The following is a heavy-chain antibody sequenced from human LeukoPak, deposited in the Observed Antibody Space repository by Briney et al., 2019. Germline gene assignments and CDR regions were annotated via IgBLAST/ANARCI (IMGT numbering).Heavy chain of an antibody. CDR3: ASSMGVGYCSSTSCGSFDY. Sequence: PGGSLRLSCAASGFTFNSYSMNWVRQAPGKGLEWVSSISSSSSYIYYADSVKGRFTISRDNAKNSLYLQMNSLRAEDTAVYYCASSMGVGYCSSTSCGSFDYWGQGTLVTVSS. V-gene: IGHV3-21*01. CDR1: GFTFNSYS. CDR2: ISSSSSYI. J-gene: IGHJ4*02. D-gene: IGHD2-2*01.